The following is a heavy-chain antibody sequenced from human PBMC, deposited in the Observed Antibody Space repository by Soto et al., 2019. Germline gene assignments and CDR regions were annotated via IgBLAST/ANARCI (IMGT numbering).Heavy chain of an antibody. D-gene: IGHD3-22*01. CDR3: ARDRTGYSDAFDI. J-gene: IGHJ3*02. CDR1: GFTFSSYG. CDR2: IWYDGSNK. Sequence: QVQLVESGGGGVQPGRSLRLSCAASGFTFSSYGMHWVRQAPGKGLEWVALIWYDGSNKYYADSVKGRFTISRDNCKNTLYLQMNSLRAEDRAVYYCARDRTGYSDAFDIWCQGTMVTVSS. V-gene: IGHV3-33*01.